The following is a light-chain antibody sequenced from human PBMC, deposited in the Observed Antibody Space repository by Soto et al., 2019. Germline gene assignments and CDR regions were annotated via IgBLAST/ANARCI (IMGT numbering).Light chain of an antibody. Sequence: QSVLTQPRSVSGSPGQSVTVSCTGTSSDVGGYNFVSWYQQHPGKAPKLMIYDVSKRPSGVSDRFSGSKSGNTASLTISGLQAEDEAVYFCCSYAGTYVYVFGTGTKATVL. CDR2: DVS. CDR3: CSYAGTYVYV. J-gene: IGLJ1*01. V-gene: IGLV2-11*01. CDR1: SSDVGGYNF.